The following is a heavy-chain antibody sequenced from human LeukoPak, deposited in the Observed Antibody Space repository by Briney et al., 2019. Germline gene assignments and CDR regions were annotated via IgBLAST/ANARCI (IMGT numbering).Heavy chain of an antibody. CDR1: GFTFSSYW. D-gene: IGHD6-13*01. J-gene: IGHJ4*02. CDR2: IKQDGSEK. CDR3: ARDTRSSWYGGFDY. V-gene: IGHV3-7*01. Sequence: GGSLRLSCAASGFTFSSYWMSWVRQAPGKGLEWVANIKQDGSEKYYVDSVKGRFTISRDNAKNSLYLQMNSLRAEDTAVYYCARDTRSSWYGGFDYWGQGTLVTVSS.